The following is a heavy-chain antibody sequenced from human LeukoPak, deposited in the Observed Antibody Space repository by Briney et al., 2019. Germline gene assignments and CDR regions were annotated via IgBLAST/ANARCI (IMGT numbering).Heavy chain of an antibody. CDR1: GFTFSSYG. V-gene: IGHV3-30*18. CDR3: AKDQVNYYGSGSFPH. CDR2: ISYDGSNK. D-gene: IGHD3-10*01. Sequence: PGGSLRLSCAASGFTFSSYGMHWVRQGPGKGLEWVAVISYDGSNKYYADSVKGRFTISRDNSKNTLYLQMNSLRAEDTAVYYCAKDQVNYYGSGSFPHWGQGTLVTVSS. J-gene: IGHJ4*02.